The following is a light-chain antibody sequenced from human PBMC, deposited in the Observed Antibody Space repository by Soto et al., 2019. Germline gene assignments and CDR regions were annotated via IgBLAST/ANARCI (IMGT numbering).Light chain of an antibody. CDR1: QSVSSN. Sequence: EIVMTQSPATLSVSPGERATLSCRASQSVSSNLAWYQQKPGQAPRLLIYGASTRATGIPARFSGSGSGTDFTLTISSLEPEDFAVYSCQQYGSSPTTFGQGTRWRL. CDR3: QQYGSSPTT. J-gene: IGKJ5*01. CDR2: GAS. V-gene: IGKV3D-15*01.